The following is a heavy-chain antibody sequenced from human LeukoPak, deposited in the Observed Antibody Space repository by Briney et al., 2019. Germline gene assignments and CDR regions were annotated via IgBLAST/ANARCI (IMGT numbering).Heavy chain of an antibody. D-gene: IGHD4-17*01. J-gene: IGHJ4*02. CDR1: GGSISSYY. V-gene: IGHV4-59*01. CDR3: ARAGYYGDYHFDY. Sequence: KPSETLSLTCTVSGGSISSYYWSWIRQPPGKGLEWIGYIYYSGSTNYNPSLKRRVTISVDTSKNQFSLKLSSVTAADTAVYYCARAGYYGDYHFDYWGQGTLVTVSS. CDR2: IYYSGST.